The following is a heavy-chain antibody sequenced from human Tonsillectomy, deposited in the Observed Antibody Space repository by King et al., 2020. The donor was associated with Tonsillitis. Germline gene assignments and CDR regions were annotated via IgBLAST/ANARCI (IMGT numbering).Heavy chain of an antibody. Sequence: QLVQSGAEVKKPGSSVKVSCKASGGTFSSYAISWVRQAPGQGLEWMGGIIPIFGTANYAQKFKGRVTITADESTSTASMELSRLRSEDTAVYYCARAWNYRVNYYYGMDVWGQGTTVTVSS. CDR2: IIPIFGTA. CDR1: GGTFSSYA. D-gene: IGHD1-7*01. CDR3: ARAWNYRVNYYYGMDV. V-gene: IGHV1-69*12. J-gene: IGHJ6*02.